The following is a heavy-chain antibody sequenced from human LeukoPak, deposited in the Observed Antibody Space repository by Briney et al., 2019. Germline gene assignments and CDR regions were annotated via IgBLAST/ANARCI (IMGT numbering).Heavy chain of an antibody. V-gene: IGHV5-51*01. D-gene: IGHD3-22*01. CDR2: IYPGDSDT. J-gene: IGHJ3*02. CDR1: GYSFTSYW. CDR3: ASFHYDSSGSDPHAFDI. Sequence: GESLKISCKGSGYSFTSYWIGWVRQMPGKGLEWMGIIYPGDSDTRYSPSFQGQVTISADKSISTAYLQWSSLKASDTAMYYCASFHYDSSGSDPHAFDIWGQGTMVTVSS.